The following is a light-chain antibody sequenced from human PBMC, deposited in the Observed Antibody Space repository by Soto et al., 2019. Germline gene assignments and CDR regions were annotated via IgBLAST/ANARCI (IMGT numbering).Light chain of an antibody. J-gene: IGKJ5*01. CDR3: QQYNNWPLT. CDR1: QSVSSN. CDR2: GAS. V-gene: IGKV3-15*01. Sequence: EIVLTQSPATLSLSPVERATLSCRASQSVSSNLAWYQQKPGQAPRLLIYGASTRATGIPARFSGSGSGTEFTLTISSLQSEDFAVYYCQQYNNWPLTFGQGTRLEI.